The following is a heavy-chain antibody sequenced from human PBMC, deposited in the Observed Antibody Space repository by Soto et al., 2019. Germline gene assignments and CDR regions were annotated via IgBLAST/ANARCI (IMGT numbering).Heavy chain of an antibody. Sequence: PSVKFPCKASGYTFTSYAMHWVRQAPGQRLEWMGWINAGNGNTKYSQKFQGRVTITRDTSASTAYMELSSLRSEDTAVYYCARVYTIFGVVGAFDIWGQGTMVTVSS. D-gene: IGHD3-3*01. V-gene: IGHV1-3*01. CDR1: GYTFTSYA. CDR3: ARVYTIFGVVGAFDI. J-gene: IGHJ3*02. CDR2: INAGNGNT.